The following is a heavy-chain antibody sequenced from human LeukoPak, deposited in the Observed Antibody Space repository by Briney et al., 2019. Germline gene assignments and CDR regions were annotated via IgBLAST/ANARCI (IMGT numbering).Heavy chain of an antibody. D-gene: IGHD3-10*01. CDR2: ISSSSSYI. V-gene: IGHV3-21*01. CDR3: ARAPVVRGVLGY. Sequence: AGGSLRLSCAASGFTFSSYSMNWVRQAPGKGLEWVSSISSSSSYIYYADSVKGRFTISRDNAKNSLYLQMNSLRAEDTAVYYCARAPVVRGVLGYWGQGTLVTVSS. CDR1: GFTFSSYS. J-gene: IGHJ4*02.